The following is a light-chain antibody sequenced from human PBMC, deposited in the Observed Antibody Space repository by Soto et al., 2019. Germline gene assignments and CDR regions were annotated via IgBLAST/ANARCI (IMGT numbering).Light chain of an antibody. J-gene: IGKJ1*01. CDR1: QSVSSN. CDR2: GAS. CDR3: QQYNNWPRT. Sequence: IVMTQSPATLSVSPGERATLSCRASQSVSSNLAWYQQKPGQAPRLLIYGASTRATGIPGRFSGSGSGTEFTLTISSLQSEDFAVYYCQQYNNWPRTFGQGTKVEIK. V-gene: IGKV3-15*01.